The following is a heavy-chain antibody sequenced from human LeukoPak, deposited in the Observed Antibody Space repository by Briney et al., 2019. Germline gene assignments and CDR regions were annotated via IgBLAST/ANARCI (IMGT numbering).Heavy chain of an antibody. V-gene: IGHV3-23*01. CDR3: VKRYGDHVGAYTD. J-gene: IGHJ4*02. CDR1: GFTFRSCS. D-gene: IGHD4-17*01. CDR2: IGGSGART. Sequence: GGSLRLSCAASGFTFRSCSMIWVRQAPGKGLQWVSAIGGSGARTDYADSVKGRFTISRDNSKNTLYLQISSLRAEDMAVYYCVKRYGDHVGAYTDWGQGTLVTVSS.